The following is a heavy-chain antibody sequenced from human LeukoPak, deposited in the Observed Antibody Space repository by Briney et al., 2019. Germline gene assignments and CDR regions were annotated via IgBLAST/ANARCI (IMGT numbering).Heavy chain of an antibody. CDR3: AKLAKYFYGWETYYFFEH. J-gene: IGHJ4*02. Sequence: GGSLRLSCAASGFTFSNYGVHWVRQAPGKGLEWVSFIRFDGSNKYYADSVKGRFTISRDNSKNTLYLQMNSLRVEDTAVYYCAKLAKYFYGWETYYFFEHWGQGTPVTASS. CDR1: GFTFSNYG. V-gene: IGHV3-30*02. D-gene: IGHD3-10*01. CDR2: IRFDGSNK.